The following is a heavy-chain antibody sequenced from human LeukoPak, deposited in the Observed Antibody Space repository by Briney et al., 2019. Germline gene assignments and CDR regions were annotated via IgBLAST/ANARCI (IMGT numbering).Heavy chain of an antibody. CDR1: GGSISGYY. D-gene: IGHD6-19*01. CDR3: ARDRIAVAGDYFDY. V-gene: IGHV4-4*07. CDR2: IYTSGST. J-gene: IGHJ4*02. Sequence: PSETLSLTCTVSGGSISGYYCSWIRQPAGKGLEWIGRIYTSGSTNYNPSLKSRVTMSVDTSKNQFSLKLSSVTAADTAVYYCARDRIAVAGDYFDYWGQGTLVTVSS.